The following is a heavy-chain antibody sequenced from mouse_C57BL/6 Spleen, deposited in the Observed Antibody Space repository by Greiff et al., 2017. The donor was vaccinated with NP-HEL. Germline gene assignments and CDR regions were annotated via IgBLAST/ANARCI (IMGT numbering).Heavy chain of an antibody. CDR2: IDPSDSYT. Sequence: QVQLQQPGAELVKPGASVKLSCKASGYTFTSYWMQWVKQRPGQGLERIGEIDPSDSYTNYNQKFKGKATLTVDTSSSTAYMQLSSLTSEDSAVYYCARRQYSNLWFAYWGQGTLVTVSA. D-gene: IGHD2-5*01. CDR1: GYTFTSYW. V-gene: IGHV1-50*01. CDR3: ARRQYSNLWFAY. J-gene: IGHJ3*01.